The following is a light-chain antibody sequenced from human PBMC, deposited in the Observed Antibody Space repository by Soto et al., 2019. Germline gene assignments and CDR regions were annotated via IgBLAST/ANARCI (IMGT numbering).Light chain of an antibody. CDR1: QGISSY. CDR3: QHYYSYPRT. CDR2: AAS. V-gene: IGKV1-8*01. J-gene: IGKJ1*01. Sequence: AIRMTQSPSSLSASTGDRVTITCRASQGISSYLAWYQQKPGKAPKLLIYAASTLQSGVPSRFSGSGSGTDFTLTICCLQSEDFATDYCQHYYSYPRTFDQRTILDIK.